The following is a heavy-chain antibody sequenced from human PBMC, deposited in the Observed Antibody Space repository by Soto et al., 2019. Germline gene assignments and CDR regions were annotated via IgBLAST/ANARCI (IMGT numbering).Heavy chain of an antibody. Sequence: EVQLLESGGGLVQPGGSLRLSCAASGLTLGSHGMSWVRQSPGKGLEWVSSISGSGDSTYYVESVKGRFTTSTDNSKNTLYLQMTSLRVEDTAVYYWEIMSGYGSRTYFPFDYWGQGTLVTVST. J-gene: IGHJ4*02. V-gene: IGHV3-23*01. CDR3: EIMSGYGSRTYFPFDY. D-gene: IGHD3-10*01. CDR1: GLTLGSHG. CDR2: ISGSGDST.